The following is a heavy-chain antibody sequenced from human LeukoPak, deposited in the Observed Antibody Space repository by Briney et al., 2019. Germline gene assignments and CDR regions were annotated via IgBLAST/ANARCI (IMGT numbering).Heavy chain of an antibody. Sequence: SETLSLTCTVSGGSISNYYWSWLRQPPGKGLEWIGYISYSGSTDYNPSLRSRVTISTDTSKNQFSLNLSSVVAADTAVYYVATGGGRWLQSLFDNWGQATLVTVSS. J-gene: IGHJ4*02. CDR2: ISYSGST. CDR3: ATGGGRWLQSLFDN. CDR1: GGSISNYY. D-gene: IGHD5-24*01. V-gene: IGHV4-59*01.